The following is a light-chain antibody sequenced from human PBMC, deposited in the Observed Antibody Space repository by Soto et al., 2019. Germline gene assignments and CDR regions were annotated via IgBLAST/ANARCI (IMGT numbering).Light chain of an antibody. J-gene: IGKJ1*01. CDR2: GAS. CDR1: QSVSSN. Sequence: EVVMTQSPATLSVSPGERATLSCRASQSVSSNLAWYQQKPGQAPRLLIYGASTRATGIPARFSGSGSGTEFTLTISSLQSEDFVVYYCQQYNNCPPWTVGQGTKVEIK. CDR3: QQYNNCPPWT. V-gene: IGKV3-15*01.